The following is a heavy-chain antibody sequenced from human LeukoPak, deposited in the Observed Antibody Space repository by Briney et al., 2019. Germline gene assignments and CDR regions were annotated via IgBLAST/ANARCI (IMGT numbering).Heavy chain of an antibody. CDR1: GGSISSYY. J-gene: IGHJ4*02. Sequence: SETLSLTCTVSGGSISSYYWSWIRQPPGKGLEWIGYIYYSGSTNYKPSLKSRVTISLDTSKNQFSLKLSSVTAADTAVYYCARVYYYDSSVTGYFDYWGQGTLVTVSS. CDR2: IYYSGST. D-gene: IGHD3-22*01. V-gene: IGHV4-59*01. CDR3: ARVYYYDSSVTGYFDY.